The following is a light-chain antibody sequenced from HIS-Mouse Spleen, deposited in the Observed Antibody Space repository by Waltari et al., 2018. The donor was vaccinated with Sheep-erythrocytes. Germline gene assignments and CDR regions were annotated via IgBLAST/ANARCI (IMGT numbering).Light chain of an antibody. V-gene: IGLV2-23*01. CDR3: CSYAGSSTPWV. J-gene: IGLJ3*02. CDR2: EGS. Sequence: QSALTQPASVSGSPGQSITISCTGTSSDVGSYNLVSCYQQHPCKAPKLMIYEGSKRPSGVSHRFSGSKSGKTASLTISGLQAEDEADYYCCSYAGSSTPWVFGGGTKLTVL. CDR1: SSDVGSYNL.